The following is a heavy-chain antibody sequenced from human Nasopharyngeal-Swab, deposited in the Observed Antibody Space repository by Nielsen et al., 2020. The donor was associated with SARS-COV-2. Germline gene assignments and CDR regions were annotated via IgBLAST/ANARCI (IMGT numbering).Heavy chain of an antibody. V-gene: IGHV1-69*13. D-gene: IGHD2-21*02. Sequence: SVKVSCKASGGTFSSYAISWVRQAPGQGLEWMGGIIPIFGTANYAQKFQGKVTITADESTSTAYMELSSLRSEDTAVYYCARDPCGGDCYLDKGFDYWGQGTLVTVSS. CDR3: ARDPCGGDCYLDKGFDY. CDR2: IIPIFGTA. J-gene: IGHJ4*02. CDR1: GGTFSSYA.